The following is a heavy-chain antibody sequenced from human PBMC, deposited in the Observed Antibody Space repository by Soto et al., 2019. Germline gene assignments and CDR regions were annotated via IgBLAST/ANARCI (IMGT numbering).Heavy chain of an antibody. CDR3: ARWLGYPYYYYGMDV. CDR1: GVSISGYD. CDR2: IYYSGST. D-gene: IGHD5-18*01. Sequence: PSETLSLTCTVSGVSISGYDCTWIRQPPGKGLEWIGYIYYSGSTNYTPSLKSRVTISVDTSKNQFSLKLSSVTAADTAVYYCARWLGYPYYYYGMDVWGQGTTVTVSS. V-gene: IGHV4-59*01. J-gene: IGHJ6*02.